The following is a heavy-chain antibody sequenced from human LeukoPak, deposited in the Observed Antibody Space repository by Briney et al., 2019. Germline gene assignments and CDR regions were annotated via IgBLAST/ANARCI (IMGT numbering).Heavy chain of an antibody. CDR1: GFTFSSYS. D-gene: IGHD2-21*02. CDR3: ARARVVTGDFDY. J-gene: IGHJ4*02. Sequence: GGSLRLSCAASGFTFSSYSMNWVRQAPGKGLEWLSYISSSRSNIYYADSVKGRFTISRDNAKNSLYLQMNSLRAEDTAVYYCARARVVTGDFDYWGQGTLVTVSS. V-gene: IGHV3-48*01. CDR2: ISSSRSNI.